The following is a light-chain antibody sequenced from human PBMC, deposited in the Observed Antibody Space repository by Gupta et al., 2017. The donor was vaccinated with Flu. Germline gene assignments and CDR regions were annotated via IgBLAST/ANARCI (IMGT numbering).Light chain of an antibody. CDR3: MKVPHPLT. Sequence: VVMPQSPLSLPVTLGQPASISCRSSQSLVYSDGNTYLNWFQQRPGQSPRRLIYEVSNRDSVVPDRFSGSGSGTYLILNIRRVEAEDVGVYYCMKVPHPLTFDQGTKLEIK. CDR2: EVS. CDR1: QSLVYSDGNTY. J-gene: IGKJ2*01. V-gene: IGKV2-30*01.